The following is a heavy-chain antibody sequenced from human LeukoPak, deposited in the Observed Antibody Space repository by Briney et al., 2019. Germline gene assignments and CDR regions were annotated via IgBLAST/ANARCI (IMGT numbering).Heavy chain of an antibody. V-gene: IGHV4-30-2*01. CDR3: ARSRGSGSLSADYNWFDP. Sequence: SQTLSLTCAVSGGSISSGGYSWSWIRQPPGKGLEWIGYIYHSGSTYYNPSLKSRVTISVDRSKNQFSLKLSSVTAADTAVYYCARSRGSGSLSADYNWFDPWGQGTLVTVSS. CDR1: GGSISSGGYS. CDR2: IYHSGST. D-gene: IGHD3-10*01. J-gene: IGHJ5*02.